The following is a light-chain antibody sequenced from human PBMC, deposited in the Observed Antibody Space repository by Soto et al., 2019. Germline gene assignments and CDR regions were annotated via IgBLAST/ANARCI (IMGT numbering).Light chain of an antibody. CDR3: SSYTRSSTLRHV. V-gene: IGLV2-14*01. CDR2: GFI. Sequence: QSALTQPASVSGSPGQSITISFTVTISDVGGYNCVSLYQQHPFKAAKLMIYGFINRPSVLANRFAVAESGNTASLTISGXQAEDEVDYYCSSYTRSSTLRHVFGTGTKVAVL. J-gene: IGLJ1*01. CDR1: ISDVGGYNC.